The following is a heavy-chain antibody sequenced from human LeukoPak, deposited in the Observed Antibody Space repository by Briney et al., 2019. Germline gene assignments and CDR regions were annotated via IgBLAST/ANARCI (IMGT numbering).Heavy chain of an antibody. V-gene: IGHV1-2*02. D-gene: IGHD4-17*01. Sequence: ASVKVSCKASGYSFTGYYLHWVRQAPGQGLEWMGWINSNSGDTKFAQKFQGRVTMTRDTSISTAYMELSSLISDDMAVYYCARGDYGDYVIYWGQGTLVTVSS. CDR1: GYSFTGYY. CDR3: ARGDYGDYVIY. J-gene: IGHJ4*02. CDR2: INSNSGDT.